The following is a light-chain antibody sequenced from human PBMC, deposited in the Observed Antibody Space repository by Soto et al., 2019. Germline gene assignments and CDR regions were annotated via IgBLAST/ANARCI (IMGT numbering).Light chain of an antibody. J-gene: IGLJ1*01. CDR1: SSNIGAGYD. V-gene: IGLV1-40*01. Sequence: QSVLTQPPSVSGAPGQRVTISCTGSSSNIGAGYDVHWYQQLPGTAPKLLIYGNSNRPSGVPDRFSGSKSGTSASLAITGLQAEDEADYYCQSYDGSSYYVFGSGTKVTVL. CDR3: QSYDGSSYYV. CDR2: GNS.